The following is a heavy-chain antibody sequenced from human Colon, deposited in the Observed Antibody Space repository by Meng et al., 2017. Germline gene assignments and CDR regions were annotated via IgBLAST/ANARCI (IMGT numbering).Heavy chain of an antibody. D-gene: IGHD2/OR15-2a*01. V-gene: IGHV3-7*01. CDR1: GFAFSDYW. J-gene: IGHJ4*02. CDR2: IKQDESEK. CDR3: VRGNSGPDY. Sequence: VQLGESGGGLVRPGESLRLSCAASGFAFSDYWMNWFRQAPGKGLEWVAKIKQDESEKTYVDSVKGRFAISRDNAKNSLYLQMDSLRDEDTALYYCVRGNSGPDYWGQGTLVTVSS.